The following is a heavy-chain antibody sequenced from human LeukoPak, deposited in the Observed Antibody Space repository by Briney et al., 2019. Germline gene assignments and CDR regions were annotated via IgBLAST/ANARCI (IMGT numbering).Heavy chain of an antibody. CDR1: GFTFSSYA. CDR3: ARDRFGSGSY. D-gene: IGHD1-26*01. J-gene: IGHJ4*02. V-gene: IGHV3-74*01. CDR2: ISTDGSIT. Sequence: PGGSLRLSCAASGFTFSSYAMTWVRQAPGKGLVWVSRISTDGSITNYADSVKGRFTISRDNAKNTLFLQMNSLRAEDTAVYYCARDRFGSGSYWGQGTLVTVSS.